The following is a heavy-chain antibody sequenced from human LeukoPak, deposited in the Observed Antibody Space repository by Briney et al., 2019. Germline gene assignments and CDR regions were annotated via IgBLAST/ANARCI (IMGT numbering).Heavy chain of an antibody. D-gene: IGHD3-10*01. CDR1: GYTFTSYY. CDR2: INPSGGST. V-gene: IGHV1-46*01. CDR3: ASSYGSGSYQTN. Sequence: RASVKVSCKASGYTFTSYYMHWVRQAPGQGLEWMGIINPSGGSTSYAQKFQGRVTMTRDMSTSTVYMELSSLRSEDTAVYYCASSYGSGSYQTNWGQGTLVTVSS. J-gene: IGHJ4*02.